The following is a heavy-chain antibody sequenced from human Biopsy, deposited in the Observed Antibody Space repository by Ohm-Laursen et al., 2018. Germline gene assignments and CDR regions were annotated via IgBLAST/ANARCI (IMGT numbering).Heavy chain of an antibody. V-gene: IGHV4-34*01. J-gene: IGHJ6*02. CDR2: INHSGRT. D-gene: IGHD2/OR15-2a*01. Sequence: TLSLTCAVYGESFNGYYWSWIRQTPGKGLEWIGEINHSGRTNYNPSLKSRVTISVDTSKNQFSLKVRSVTAADTVVYYCARATNSTGWPYYYFYGMDVWGQGTTVTVSS. CDR3: ARATNSTGWPYYYFYGMDV. CDR1: GESFNGYY.